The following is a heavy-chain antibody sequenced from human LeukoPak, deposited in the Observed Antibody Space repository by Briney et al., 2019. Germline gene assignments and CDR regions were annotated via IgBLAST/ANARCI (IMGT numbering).Heavy chain of an antibody. CDR1: GGSSSGYY. D-gene: IGHD1-26*01. V-gene: IGHV4-34*01. CDR2: INHSGST. Sequence: SETLSLTCAVYGGSSSGYYWSWIRQPPGKGLEWIGEINHSGSTNYNPSLKSRVTISVDTSKNQFSLKLSSVTAADTAVYYCARAAWSYSFDYWGQGTLVTVSS. J-gene: IGHJ4*02. CDR3: ARAAWSYSFDY.